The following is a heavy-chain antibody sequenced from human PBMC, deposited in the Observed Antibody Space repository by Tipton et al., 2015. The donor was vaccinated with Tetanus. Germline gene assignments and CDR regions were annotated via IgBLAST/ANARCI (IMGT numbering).Heavy chain of an antibody. CDR1: DGSFSAYY. Sequence: LRLSCDVYDGSFSAYYWTWIRQPPGKGLEWIGEINHTGSTNYNPSLRRRVTISIGTSNNQFSLKLNSVTAADSAVYYCARGRQRLVPAGFDPWGQGTLVTVSS. D-gene: IGHD6-13*01. CDR2: INHTGST. V-gene: IGHV4-34*01. CDR3: ARGRQRLVPAGFDP. J-gene: IGHJ5*02.